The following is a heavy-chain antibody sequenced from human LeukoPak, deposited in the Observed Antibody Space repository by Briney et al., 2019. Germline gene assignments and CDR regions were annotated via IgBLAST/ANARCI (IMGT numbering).Heavy chain of an antibody. J-gene: IGHJ6*02. CDR1: GFTFDSYA. D-gene: IGHD2-2*01. Sequence: PGGSQRLSCTASGFTFDSYAMSWVRQAPGKGLEWVSSISGGSEDTYYADSVKGRFTISRDNSKSTLYLQMNSLRAEDTAVYYCARDPRGSTSPGHYGMDVWGQGTTVTVSS. V-gene: IGHV3-23*01. CDR3: ARDPRGSTSPGHYGMDV. CDR2: ISGGSEDT.